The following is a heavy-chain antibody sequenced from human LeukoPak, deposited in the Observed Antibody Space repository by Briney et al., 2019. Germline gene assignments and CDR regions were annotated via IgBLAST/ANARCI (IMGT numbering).Heavy chain of an antibody. D-gene: IGHD3-10*01. Sequence: SETLSLTCAVPGYSIRSGYYWGWIRQPPGKGLEWIGSIYHSGSTYYNPSLKSRVTISVDTSKNQFSLKLSSVTAADTAVYYCARQAGLLWFGEYYFDYWGQGTLVTVSS. J-gene: IGHJ4*02. CDR1: GYSIRSGYY. V-gene: IGHV4-38-2*01. CDR3: ARQAGLLWFGEYYFDY. CDR2: IYHSGST.